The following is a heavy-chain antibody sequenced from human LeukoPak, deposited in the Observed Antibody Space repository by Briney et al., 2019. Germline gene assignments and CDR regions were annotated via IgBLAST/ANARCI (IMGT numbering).Heavy chain of an antibody. V-gene: IGHV4-4*07. D-gene: IGHD3-22*01. CDR3: ARCYYDSSGYYFSG. CDR2: IYGSGTT. CDR1: GGSIRSYY. J-gene: IGHJ1*01. Sequence: SRTLSLTCTVSGGSIRSYYWSWIRQPAGKELEWIGRIYGSGTTNYNPSLRSRVTMSVDTSKNQFSLKLSSVTAADTAVYYCARCYYDSSGYYFSGWGQGTLVTVSS.